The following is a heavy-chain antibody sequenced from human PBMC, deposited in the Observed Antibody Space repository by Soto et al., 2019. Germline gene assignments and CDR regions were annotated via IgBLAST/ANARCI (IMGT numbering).Heavy chain of an antibody. J-gene: IGHJ4*02. D-gene: IGHD2-15*01. CDR2: TGYDGAKK. Sequence: QVQLVESGGGVVQPGGSLRLSCAASGFTFGSYSMHWVRQAPGKGLEWVAVTGYDGAKKYYADSVKGRFTISRDNYRNTLDLQMDSLRTEDTAVYYCARGEGFCSDCTCYRYFDYWGQGALVTVSS. CDR1: GFTFGSYS. CDR3: ARGEGFCSDCTCYRYFDY. V-gene: IGHV3-30*03.